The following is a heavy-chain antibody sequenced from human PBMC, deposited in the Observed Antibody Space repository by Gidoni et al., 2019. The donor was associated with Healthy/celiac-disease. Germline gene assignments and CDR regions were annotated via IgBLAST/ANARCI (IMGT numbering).Heavy chain of an antibody. D-gene: IGHD6-19*01. Sequence: EVQLLESGGGLVQPGGSLRLSCAASGFTFSSYAMSWVRQAPGKGLEWVSAISGSGGSTYYADSVKGRFTISRDNSKNTLYLQMNSLRAEDTAVYYCAKVPPYSSGWDDAFDIWGQGTMVTVSS. V-gene: IGHV3-23*01. CDR3: AKVPPYSSGWDDAFDI. CDR1: GFTFSSYA. CDR2: ISGSGGST. J-gene: IGHJ3*02.